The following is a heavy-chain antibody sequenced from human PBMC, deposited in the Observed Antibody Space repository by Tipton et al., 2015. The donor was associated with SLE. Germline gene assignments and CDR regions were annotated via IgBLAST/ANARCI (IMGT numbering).Heavy chain of an antibody. J-gene: IGHJ4*02. CDR1: GGSINSGDYY. D-gene: IGHD5-24*01. V-gene: IGHV4-30-4*01. CDR3: AGSLRRDGYNTGLGFDY. Sequence: TLSLTCTVSGGSINSGDYYCSWIRQPPGKGLECIGYIYYSGSTHYNPSLKSRVTISVDTSKNHFSLKLSSVTAADTAMYYCAGSLRRDGYNTGLGFDYWGQGALVTVSS. CDR2: IYYSGST.